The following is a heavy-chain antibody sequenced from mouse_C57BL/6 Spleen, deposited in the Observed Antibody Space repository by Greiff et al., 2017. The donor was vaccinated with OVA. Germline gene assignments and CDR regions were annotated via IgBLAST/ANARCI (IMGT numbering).Heavy chain of an antibody. CDR2: INPNNGGT. CDR3: ARSDYGNPFAMDY. V-gene: IGHV1-18*01. CDR1: GYTFTDYN. D-gene: IGHD2-1*01. Sequence: VQLKQSGPELVKPGASVKIPCKASGYTFTDYNMDWVKQSHGKSLEWIGDINPNNGGTIYNQKFKGKATLTVDKSSSTAYMELRSLTSEDTAVYYCARSDYGNPFAMDYWGQGTSVTVSS. J-gene: IGHJ4*01.